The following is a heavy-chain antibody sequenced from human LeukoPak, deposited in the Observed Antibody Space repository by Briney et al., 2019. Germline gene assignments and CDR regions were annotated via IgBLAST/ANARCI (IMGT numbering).Heavy chain of an antibody. CDR1: GGSFSGYY. CDR3: ARVPPYYDILTGLGYVYGMDV. V-gene: IGHV4-34*01. Sequence: SETLSLTCVVYGGSFSGYYWSWIRQPPGKGLEWIGEINHSGSTNYNPSLKSRVTISVDTSKNQFSLKLSSVTAADTAVYYCARVPPYYDILTGLGYVYGMDVWGQGTTVTVSS. D-gene: IGHD3-9*01. J-gene: IGHJ6*02. CDR2: INHSGST.